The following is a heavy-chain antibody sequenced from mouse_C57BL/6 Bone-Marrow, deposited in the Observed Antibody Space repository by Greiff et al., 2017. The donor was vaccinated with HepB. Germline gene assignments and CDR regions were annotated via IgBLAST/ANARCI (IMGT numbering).Heavy chain of an antibody. V-gene: IGHV1-15*01. Sequence: QVQLQQSGAELVRPGASVTLSCKASGYTFTDYEMHWVKQTPVHGLEWIGAIDPETGGTAYNQKFKGKAILTADKSSSTDYMELRSLTSEDSAVYYCTRSFLLLRFDYWGQGTTLTVSS. CDR3: TRSFLLLRFDY. CDR2: IDPETGGT. CDR1: GYTFTDYE. J-gene: IGHJ2*01. D-gene: IGHD1-1*01.